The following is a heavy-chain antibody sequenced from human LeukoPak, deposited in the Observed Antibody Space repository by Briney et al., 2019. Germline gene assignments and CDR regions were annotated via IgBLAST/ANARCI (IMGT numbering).Heavy chain of an antibody. D-gene: IGHD3-3*01. J-gene: IGHJ4*02. CDR1: GFTFSSYS. Sequence: GGSLRLSCAASGFTFSSYSMNWVRQAPGKGLEWVSSISSSSSYIYYADSVKGRFTISRDNAKNSLYLQMNSLRAEDTAVYYCARDRVPHYDFWSGYWEFTDYWGQGTLVTVSS. V-gene: IGHV3-21*01. CDR3: ARDRVPHYDFWSGYWEFTDY. CDR2: ISSSSSYI.